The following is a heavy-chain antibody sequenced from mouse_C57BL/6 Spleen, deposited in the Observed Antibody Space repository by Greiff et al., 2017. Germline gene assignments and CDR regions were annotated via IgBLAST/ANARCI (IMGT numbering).Heavy chain of an antibody. Sequence: VKLQQSGPGILQSSQTLSLTCSFSGFSLSTSGMGVSWIRQPSGKGLEWLARIYWDADKRSTPSLKSRLTISKDTSRNQVFLKSNSVDTADTATYYCARSYGNYGNYFDYWGQGTTLTVSS. CDR1: GFSLSTSGMG. CDR3: ARSYGNYGNYFDY. CDR2: IYWDADK. J-gene: IGHJ2*01. D-gene: IGHD2-1*01. V-gene: IGHV8-12*01.